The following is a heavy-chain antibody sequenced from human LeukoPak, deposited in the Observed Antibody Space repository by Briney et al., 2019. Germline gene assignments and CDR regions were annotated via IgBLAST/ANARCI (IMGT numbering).Heavy chain of an antibody. CDR3: ARGDYMVRGVIITSDY. Sequence: ASVKVSCKASGYTFTDYFIHWVRQAPGQGLEWMGWINPNSGGTNYAQKFQGRVTMTRDTPISTAYMELSSLRSDDTAIYYCARGDYMVRGVIITSDYWGQGTLVSVSS. CDR1: GYTFTDYF. D-gene: IGHD3-10*01. J-gene: IGHJ4*02. V-gene: IGHV1-2*02. CDR2: INPNSGGT.